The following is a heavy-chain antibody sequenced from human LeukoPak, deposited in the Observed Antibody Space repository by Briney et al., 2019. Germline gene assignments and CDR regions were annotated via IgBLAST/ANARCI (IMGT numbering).Heavy chain of an antibody. V-gene: IGHV3-21*01. D-gene: IGHD6-13*01. Sequence: KTGGSLRLSCAASGFTFSSYSMNWVRQAPGKGPEWVSSISSSSSYIYYADSVKGRFTISRDNAKNSLYLQMNSLRAEDTAVYYCARDGTRSPYYYYGMDVWGQGTTVTVSS. CDR1: GFTFSSYS. CDR2: ISSSSSYI. CDR3: ARDGTRSPYYYYGMDV. J-gene: IGHJ6*02.